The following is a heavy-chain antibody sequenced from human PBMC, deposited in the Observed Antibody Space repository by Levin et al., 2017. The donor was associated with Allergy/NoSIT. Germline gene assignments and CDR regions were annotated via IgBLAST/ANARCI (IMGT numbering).Heavy chain of an antibody. CDR3: TTGITIFGVARDPSYDYYMDG. D-gene: IGHD3-3*01. Sequence: KPGGSLRLSCAASGFTFSNAWMSWVRQAPGKGLEWVGRIKSKTDGGTTDYAAPVKGRFTISRDDSKNTLYLQMNSLKTEDTAVYYCTTGITIFGVARDPSYDYYMDGWGKGTTVTVSS. CDR2: IKSKTDGGTT. J-gene: IGHJ6*03. CDR1: GFTFSNAW. V-gene: IGHV3-15*01.